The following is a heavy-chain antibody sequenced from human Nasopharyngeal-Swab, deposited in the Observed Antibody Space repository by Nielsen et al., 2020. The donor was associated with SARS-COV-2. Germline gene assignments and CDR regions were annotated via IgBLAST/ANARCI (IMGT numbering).Heavy chain of an antibody. J-gene: IGHJ4*02. CDR1: GGSISSSSYY. CDR2: IHYSGST. Sequence: SETLSLTCTVSGGSISSSSYYWGWIRQPPGKGLEWIGSIHYSGSTYYNPSLKSRVTISVDTSKNQFSLKLSSVTAADTAVYYCARLSGYDSSGYFEYWGQGTLVTVSS. V-gene: IGHV4-39*01. CDR3: ARLSGYDSSGYFEY. D-gene: IGHD3-22*01.